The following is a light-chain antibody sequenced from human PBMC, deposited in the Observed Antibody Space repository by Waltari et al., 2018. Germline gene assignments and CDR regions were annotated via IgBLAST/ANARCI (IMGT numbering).Light chain of an antibody. Sequence: DVVMTQSPLSLPVTLGQPASISCRSSQSLVHSDGNTYLKWFHQRPGQSPRSLIYKVFKRESGVPDRFSGSGSGTIFTLKISRVEAEDVGVYFCMQGTYGLTFGGGTKVEIK. CDR1: QSLVHSDGNTY. CDR3: MQGTYGLT. CDR2: KVF. J-gene: IGKJ4*01. V-gene: IGKV2-30*02.